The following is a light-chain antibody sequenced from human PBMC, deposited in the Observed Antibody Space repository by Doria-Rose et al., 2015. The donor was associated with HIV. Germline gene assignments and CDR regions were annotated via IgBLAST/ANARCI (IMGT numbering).Light chain of an antibody. J-gene: IGKJ3*01. CDR2: KAS. CDR1: QSIGTW. Sequence: DIRLTQSPSTLSASVGDRVTITCRASQSIGTWLAWYQQHPGKAPNLLIYKASTLQSGVPLRFSGSGSGTEFTLTISSLQPDDFATYFCQHYNSNFGPGTKVDV. CDR3: QHYNSN. V-gene: IGKV1-5*03.